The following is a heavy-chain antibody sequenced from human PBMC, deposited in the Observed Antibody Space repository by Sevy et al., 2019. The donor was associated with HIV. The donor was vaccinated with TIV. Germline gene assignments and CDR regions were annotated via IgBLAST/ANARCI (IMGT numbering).Heavy chain of an antibody. Sequence: SETLSLTCAVSGGSFSGFSWNWIRQPPGKGLEWIGVVNHYSPSLKSRATISLDTSKNQFSLKLHSVTAADTALYFCARGVEGVVPSPIIGLGPWAKYWSFDLWGRGTLVTVSS. D-gene: IGHD2-2*02. CDR1: GGSFSGFS. CDR2: VNH. J-gene: IGHJ2*01. CDR3: ARGVEGVVPSPIIGLGPWAKYWSFDL. V-gene: IGHV4-34*01.